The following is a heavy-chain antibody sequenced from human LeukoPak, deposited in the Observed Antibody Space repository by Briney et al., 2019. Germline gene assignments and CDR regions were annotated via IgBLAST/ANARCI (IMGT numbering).Heavy chain of an antibody. CDR3: ARDRDSSSWYPDSAGEQYYFDY. CDR1: GGTFSNYA. CDR2: IIPIFGTA. D-gene: IGHD6-13*01. Sequence: SVKVSCKASGGTFSNYAFNWVRQAPGQGLEWMGGIIPIFGTANYAQKFQARVTVTADKSTSTAYMELSSLRSEDTAVYYCARDRDSSSWYPDSAGEQYYFDYWGQGTLVIVSS. V-gene: IGHV1-69*06. J-gene: IGHJ4*02.